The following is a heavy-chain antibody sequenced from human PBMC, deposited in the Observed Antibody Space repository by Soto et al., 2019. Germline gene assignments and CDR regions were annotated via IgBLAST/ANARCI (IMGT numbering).Heavy chain of an antibody. D-gene: IGHD3-3*01. CDR3: AKVVTIFGVVRPFDY. CDR2: ISGSGGST. Sequence: EVQLLESGGGLVQPGGSLRLSCAASGFTFSSYAMSWVRQAPGKGLEWVSAISGSGGSTYYADSVKGRFTISRDNSKNTLYLQMNSLRAEDTAVYYCAKVVTIFGVVRPFDYWGQGTLVTVYS. V-gene: IGHV3-23*01. CDR1: GFTFSSYA. J-gene: IGHJ4*02.